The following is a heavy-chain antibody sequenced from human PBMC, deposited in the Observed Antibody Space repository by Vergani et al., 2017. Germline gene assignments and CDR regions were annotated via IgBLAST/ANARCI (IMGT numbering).Heavy chain of an antibody. CDR1: GYTFTGYY. CDR2: INPNSGGT. V-gene: IGHV1-2*02. CDR3: ARGGTIFGVAGYYYGMDV. Sequence: QVQLVQSGAEVKKPGASVKVSCKASGYTFTGYYMHWVRQAPGQGLEWMGWINPNSGGTNYAQKFQGRVTMNRDTSISTAYMELSRLRSDDTAVYYCARGGTIFGVAGYYYGMDVWGQGTTVTVSS. J-gene: IGHJ6*02. D-gene: IGHD3-3*01.